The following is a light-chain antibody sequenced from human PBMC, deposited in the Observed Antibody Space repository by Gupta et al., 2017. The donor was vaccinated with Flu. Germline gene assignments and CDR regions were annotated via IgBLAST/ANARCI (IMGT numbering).Light chain of an antibody. CDR2: SSS. V-gene: IGLV1-47*02. CDR1: TTNIGSND. CDR3: STWDDRRSGLI. J-gene: IGLJ2*01. Sequence: VTISCTGSTTNIGSNDVDWFQQYPGAAPKLLINSSSLRPSGVPDRFSGSKSGTSASLAISGLRSEDEADYFCSTWDDRRSGLIFGGGTKLTV.